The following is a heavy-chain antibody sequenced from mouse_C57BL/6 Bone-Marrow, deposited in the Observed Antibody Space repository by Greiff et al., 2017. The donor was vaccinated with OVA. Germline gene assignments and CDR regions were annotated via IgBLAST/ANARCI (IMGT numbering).Heavy chain of an antibody. CDR3: TRCGSYYGSQFAY. D-gene: IGHD1-1*01. J-gene: IGHJ3*01. V-gene: IGHV1-5*01. CDR1: GYTFTSYW. CDR2: IYPGNSDT. Sequence: EVQLQESGTVLARPGASVKMSCKTSGYTFTSYWMNWVKQRPGQGLEWIGAIYPGNSDTSYNQKFKGKAKLTAATSASPAFMELSSLTNEDSAVYYCTRCGSYYGSQFAYWGQGTLVTVSA.